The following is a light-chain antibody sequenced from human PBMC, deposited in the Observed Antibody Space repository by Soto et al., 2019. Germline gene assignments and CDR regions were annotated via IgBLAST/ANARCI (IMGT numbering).Light chain of an antibody. CDR2: KSS. CDR1: QSIDGW. J-gene: IGKJ2*02. CDR3: QHYTIYGCT. Sequence: DIQLTQSPSTLTASIGDRVTITCRASQSIDGWLAWYQQKPGEAPKLLIYKSSTSQPGVPSRFSGSGSGTDFTLTISTLQPGDFATYYYQHYTIYGCTFGQGTQLEIK. V-gene: IGKV1-5*03.